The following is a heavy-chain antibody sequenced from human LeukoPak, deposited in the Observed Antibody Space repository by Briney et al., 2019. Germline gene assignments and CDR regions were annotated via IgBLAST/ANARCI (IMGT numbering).Heavy chain of an antibody. CDR1: GYSFTIYW. CDR2: IDPSDSYT. Sequence: GESLRISCMCSGYSFTIYWISWARPMPGKGLEWMGRIDPSDSYTYYSPSLQGHVTISADKSISTAYLQWSSLKASDTAMYYCARRQWLVDYFDYWGQGTMVTVSS. V-gene: IGHV5-10-1*01. CDR3: ARRQWLVDYFDY. J-gene: IGHJ4*02. D-gene: IGHD6-19*01.